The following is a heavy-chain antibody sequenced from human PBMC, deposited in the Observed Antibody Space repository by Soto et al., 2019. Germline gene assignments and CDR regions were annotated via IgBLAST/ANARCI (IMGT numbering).Heavy chain of an antibody. J-gene: IGHJ6*02. V-gene: IGHV4-59*01. CDR3: ARGNFWSGYSSHYYYGMDV. CDR1: GGSISSYY. Sequence: LSLTCTVSGGSISSYYWSWIRQPPGKGLEWIGYIYYSGSTNYNPSLKSRVTISVDTSKNQFSLKLSSVTAADTAVYYCARGNFWSGYSSHYYYGMDVCGQGTTVTVSS. D-gene: IGHD3-3*01. CDR2: IYYSGST.